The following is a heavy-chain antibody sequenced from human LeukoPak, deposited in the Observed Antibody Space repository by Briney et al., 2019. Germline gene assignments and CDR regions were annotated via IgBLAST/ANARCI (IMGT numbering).Heavy chain of an antibody. CDR1: SGYIRSSSYY. D-gene: IGHD6-19*01. CDR2: IDYSGST. Sequence: SETLSLTCTVSSGYIRSSSYYWAWIRQPPGKGLEWIGTIDYSGSTYYNPSLKSRVTISVDTSKNDFSLRLNSVTAADMAIYYSARHERRQWLVSPFDSWGQGILVIVSS. J-gene: IGHJ4*02. CDR3: ARHERRQWLVSPFDS. V-gene: IGHV4-39*01.